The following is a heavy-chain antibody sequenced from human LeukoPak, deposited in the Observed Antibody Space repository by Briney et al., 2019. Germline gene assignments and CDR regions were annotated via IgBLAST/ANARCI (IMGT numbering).Heavy chain of an antibody. J-gene: IGHJ4*02. CDR3: ARESPYYYDSSEKGIYFDY. V-gene: IGHV1-46*01. D-gene: IGHD3-22*01. Sequence: ASVKVSCKASGYTFTSYYMHWVRQAPGQGLEWMGIINPSGGSTSYAQKSQGRVTMTRDTSTSTVYMELSSLRSEDTAVYYCARESPYYYDSSEKGIYFDYWGQGTLVTVSS. CDR2: INPSGGST. CDR1: GYTFTSYY.